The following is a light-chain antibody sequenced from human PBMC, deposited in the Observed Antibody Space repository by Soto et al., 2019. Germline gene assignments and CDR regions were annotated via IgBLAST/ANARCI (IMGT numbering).Light chain of an antibody. CDR1: QSVNSRY. CDR3: QYYGRSSLA. Sequence: EIVLTQSPVTLSLSPGERATLSCRASQSVNSRYLAWYHHKPGQAPRLLIYGASSRAPGIPDRFSGSGSGRESAINFTRLEPEDVAVYYGQYYGRSSLAFGGGTKVEIK. V-gene: IGKV3-20*01. J-gene: IGKJ4*01. CDR2: GAS.